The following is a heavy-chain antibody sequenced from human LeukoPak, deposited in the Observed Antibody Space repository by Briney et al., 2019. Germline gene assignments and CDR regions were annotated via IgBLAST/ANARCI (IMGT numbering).Heavy chain of an antibody. V-gene: IGHV1-69*04. D-gene: IGHD3-22*01. J-gene: IGHJ4*02. Sequence: GASVKVSCKASGGTFSSYTISWVRQAPGQGLEWMGRIIPILGIANYAQKFQGRVTITADKSTRTAYMELSSLRSEDTAVYYCARDLAYYYDSSGYHPLDYWGQGTLVTVSS. CDR3: ARDLAYYYDSSGYHPLDY. CDR1: GGTFSSYT. CDR2: IIPILGIA.